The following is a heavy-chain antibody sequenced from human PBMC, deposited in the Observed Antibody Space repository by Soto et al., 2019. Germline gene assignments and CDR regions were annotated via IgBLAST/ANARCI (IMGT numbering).Heavy chain of an antibody. CDR3: AREGWFFDY. J-gene: IGHJ4*02. CDR2: IKQDGSEK. CDR1: GFTFSTYW. Sequence: EVQLVESGGGLVQPGGSLRLSCAASGFTFSTYWMSWVRQAPGKGLEWVANIKQDGSEKDYVDSVKGRFTISRDNAKNSRYLQMNSRRAEDTGVYYCAREGWFFDYWGQETLVTVSS. V-gene: IGHV3-7*01. D-gene: IGHD2-15*01.